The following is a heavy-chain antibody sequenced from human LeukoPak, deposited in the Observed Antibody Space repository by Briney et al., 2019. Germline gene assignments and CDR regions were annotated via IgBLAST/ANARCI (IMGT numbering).Heavy chain of an antibody. Sequence: GGSLRLSCAAPGFTFSSYSMNWVRQAPGKGLEWVSSISSSSSYIYYADSVKGRFTISRDNAKNSLYLQMNSLRAEDTAVYYCARHHASIAASGSDYWGQGTLVTVSS. V-gene: IGHV3-21*01. CDR2: ISSSSSYI. CDR1: GFTFSSYS. J-gene: IGHJ4*02. CDR3: ARHHASIAASGSDY. D-gene: IGHD6-6*01.